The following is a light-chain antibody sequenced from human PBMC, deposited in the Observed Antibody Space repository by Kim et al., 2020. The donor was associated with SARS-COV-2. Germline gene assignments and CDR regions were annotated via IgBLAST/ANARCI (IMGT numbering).Light chain of an antibody. CDR3: QVWDSSISQVL. J-gene: IGLJ3*02. Sequence: SYELTQPPSVSVAPGETASITWGGDNIEAQSVHWYQQRPGQAPLLVIYYDTDRPSGIPERFSGSNSGNTATLTISRVEAGDEAEYFCQVWDSSISQVLFGGGTQLTVL. CDR1: NIEAQS. V-gene: IGLV3-21*04. CDR2: YDT.